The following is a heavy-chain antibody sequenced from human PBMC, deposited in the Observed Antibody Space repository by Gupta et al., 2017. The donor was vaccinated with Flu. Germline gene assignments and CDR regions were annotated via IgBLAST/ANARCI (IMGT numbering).Heavy chain of an antibody. J-gene: IGHJ4*02. D-gene: IGHD2-15*01. CDR1: GYTFTGYY. V-gene: IGHV1-2*02. CDR3: ARDFVVVVADGDFDL. CDR2: INPKSGDT. Sequence: QVQLVQSGTEVRKPGASVKVPCKASGYTFTGYYIHWVRQAPGQGLEWMGWINPKSGDTNYAQKFEGRVAMTRDTSINTAYMELSRLIFDDTAVYYCARDFVVVVADGDFDLWGQGTLVTVSS.